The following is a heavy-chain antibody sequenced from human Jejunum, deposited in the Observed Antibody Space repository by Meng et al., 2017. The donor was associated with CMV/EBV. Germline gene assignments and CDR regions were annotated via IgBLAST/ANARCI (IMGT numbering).Heavy chain of an antibody. CDR2: NNTAGTST. CDR3: ATVFDY. D-gene: IGHD4-17*01. Sequence: LKISCAASGLNLTNYWMHWVRQARGKGLVWVSGNNTAGTSTYYADSVKGRFTISRDNAKNTLYLKMNSLRAEDTAVYYCATVFDYWGQGTLVTVSS. V-gene: IGHV3-74*01. CDR1: GLNLTNYW. J-gene: IGHJ4*02.